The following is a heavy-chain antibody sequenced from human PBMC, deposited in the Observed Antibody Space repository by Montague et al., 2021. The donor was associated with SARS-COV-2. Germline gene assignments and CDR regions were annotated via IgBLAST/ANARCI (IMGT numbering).Heavy chain of an antibody. V-gene: IGHV3-23*01. J-gene: IGHJ3*02. CDR2: ISGSGGST. CDR1: GFTFSSYA. CDR3: VLGYSGSAFDI. D-gene: IGHD5-18*01. Sequence: SLRLSCAASGFTFSSYAMSWVRQAPGKGLEWVSAISGSGGSTYYADSVKGWFTISRNNSKNTLYLQMNSLRAEDTAVYYCVLGYSGSAFDIWGQVTMVTVSS.